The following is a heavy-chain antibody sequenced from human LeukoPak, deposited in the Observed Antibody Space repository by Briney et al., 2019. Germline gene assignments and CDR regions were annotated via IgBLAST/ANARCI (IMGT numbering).Heavy chain of an antibody. J-gene: IGHJ4*02. CDR3: ARGNSLGVRGYFDY. Sequence: SETLSLTCTVSGGSISSYYWSWIRQPAGKGLEWIGRIHTSGSTNYSPSLKSRVTMSVDTSKNQFSLKLSSVTAADTAVYYCARGNSLGVRGYFDYWGQGTLVTVSS. V-gene: IGHV4-4*07. D-gene: IGHD3-16*01. CDR1: GGSISSYY. CDR2: IHTSGST.